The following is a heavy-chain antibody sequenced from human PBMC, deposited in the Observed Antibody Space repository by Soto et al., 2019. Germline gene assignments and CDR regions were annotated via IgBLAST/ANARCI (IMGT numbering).Heavy chain of an antibody. J-gene: IGHJ6*02. CDR3: ARGGKERFRGPGMDV. CDR1: GGNFSTYA. V-gene: IGHV1-69*01. Sequence: QVHLVQSGAEVKKPGSSVRVSCKASGGNFSTYAFNWVRLAPGQGLEWLGGIITFFGAAMYAQKFRGRVTITADELTTTAYMELSGLRSDDTAVYYCARGGKERFRGPGMDVWGQGTAVTVS. CDR2: IITFFGAA. D-gene: IGHD2-21*01.